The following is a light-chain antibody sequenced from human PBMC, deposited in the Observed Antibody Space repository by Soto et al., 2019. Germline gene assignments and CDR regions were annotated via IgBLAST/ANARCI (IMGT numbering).Light chain of an antibody. V-gene: IGKV2-28*01. CDR3: MQALQTPWT. Sequence: EIVMTQSPLSLPVTPGEPASISCRSSQSLLHSNGYNYLDWYLQKPGQSPQLLIYLGSNRASGVPDRFSGSGSGTDFTLKISRVEAEDVGVYYCMQALQTPWTFGQVTKVEIK. J-gene: IGKJ1*01. CDR2: LGS. CDR1: QSLLHSNGYNY.